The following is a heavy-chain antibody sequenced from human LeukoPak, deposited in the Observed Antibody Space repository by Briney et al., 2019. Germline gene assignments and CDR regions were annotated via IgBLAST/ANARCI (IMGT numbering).Heavy chain of an antibody. CDR1: GFTFSRYW. CDR3: ARDPRPSSGWRPFDY. D-gene: IGHD6-19*01. Sequence: PGGSLRLSCAASGFTFSRYWMSWVRQAPGKGREWVANIKQDGSEKYYVDSVKGRFTISRDNAKNSLNLQMNSLRAEDTAVYYCARDPRPSSGWRPFDYWGQGTLVTISS. V-gene: IGHV3-7*01. J-gene: IGHJ4*02. CDR2: IKQDGSEK.